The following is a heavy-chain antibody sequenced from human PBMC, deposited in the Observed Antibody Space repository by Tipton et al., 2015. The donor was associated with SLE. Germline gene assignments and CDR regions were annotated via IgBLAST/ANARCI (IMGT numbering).Heavy chain of an antibody. V-gene: IGHV1-69-2*01. J-gene: IGHJ5*02. CDR2: VDPEDGET. CDR3: ARERQLGL. D-gene: IGHD6-13*01. Sequence: QSGPEVKKPGATVKISCKASGYTFTDYYMHWVQQAPGKGLEWMGRVDPEDGETIYAEKFQGRVTIIADTSTDTAYMELRSLRSDDTAVYYCARERQLGLWGQGTLVTVSS. CDR1: GYTFTDYY.